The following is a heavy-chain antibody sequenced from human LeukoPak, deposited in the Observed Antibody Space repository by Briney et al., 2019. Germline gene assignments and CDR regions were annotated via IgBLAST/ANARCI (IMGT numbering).Heavy chain of an antibody. J-gene: IGHJ4*02. Sequence: GGSLRLSCAASGFTFSSYGMHWVRQAPGKGLEWVAFIRYDGSNKYYADSVKGRFTISRDNSKNTLYLQMNSLRAEDTAVYYCAKDPQGSSWYSPDYWGQGTLVTVSS. D-gene: IGHD6-13*01. CDR3: AKDPQGSSWYSPDY. CDR1: GFTFSSYG. CDR2: IRYDGSNK. V-gene: IGHV3-30*02.